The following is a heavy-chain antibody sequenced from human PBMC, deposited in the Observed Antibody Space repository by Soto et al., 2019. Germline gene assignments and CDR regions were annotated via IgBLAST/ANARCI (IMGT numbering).Heavy chain of an antibody. CDR2: IKQDGSEK. J-gene: IGHJ6*02. D-gene: IGHD3-9*01. CDR1: GFTLSSYW. V-gene: IGHV3-7*01. Sequence: PGGSLRLSCAASGFTLSSYWMSWVRQAPGKGLEWVANIKQDGSEKYYVDSVKGRFTISRDNAKNSLYLQMNSLRAEDTAVYYCERDNDILNSYYYGMEVWGQGTTVTVSS. CDR3: ERDNDILNSYYYGMEV.